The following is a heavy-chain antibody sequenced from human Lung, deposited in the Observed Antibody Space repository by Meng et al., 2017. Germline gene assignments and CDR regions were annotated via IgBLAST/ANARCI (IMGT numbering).Heavy chain of an antibody. J-gene: IGHJ5*02. V-gene: IGHV1-69*01. CDR3: ARVERTYYDYVWGLGRFDP. D-gene: IGHD3-16*01. CDR2: IIPAFGAP. Sequence: SGAGMTQRGSSVKVSCKAPGVTFNSYAISWVRQAPGQGLEWMGGIIPAFGAPNHAQKFQGRVRITADESTTTAYMELSSLRSEDTAVYFCARVERTYYDYVWGLGRFDPWGQGTLVTVSS. CDR1: GVTFNSYA.